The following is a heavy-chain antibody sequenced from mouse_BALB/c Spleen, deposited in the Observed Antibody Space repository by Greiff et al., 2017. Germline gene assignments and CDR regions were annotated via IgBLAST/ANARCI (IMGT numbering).Heavy chain of an antibody. CDR2: IDPANGNT. D-gene: IGHD1-1*01. CDR3: AFYYGSIPFDY. V-gene: IGHV14-3*02. J-gene: IGHJ2*01. CDR1: GFNIKDTY. Sequence: VQLKESGAELVKPGASVKLSCTASGFNIKDTYMHWVKQRPEQGLEWIGRIDPANGNTKYDPKFQGKATRTADTSSNTAYLQLSILTSEDTAVYYCAFYYGSIPFDYWGQGTTLTVSS.